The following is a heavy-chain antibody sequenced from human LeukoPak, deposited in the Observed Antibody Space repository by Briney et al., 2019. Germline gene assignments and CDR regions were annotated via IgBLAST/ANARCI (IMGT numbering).Heavy chain of an antibody. Sequence: KSGGSLRLSCAASGFTFSSYWMHWVRQAPGKGLMWVSRVSGDGTSTTYAATVKGRFTISRDNAQNTLYLQMNSPRAEDTAVYYCARGGFYSFDAFAIWGQGTMVTVSA. CDR2: VSGDGTST. J-gene: IGHJ3*02. CDR3: ARGGFYSFDAFAI. D-gene: IGHD2-21*01. V-gene: IGHV3-74*01. CDR1: GFTFSSYW.